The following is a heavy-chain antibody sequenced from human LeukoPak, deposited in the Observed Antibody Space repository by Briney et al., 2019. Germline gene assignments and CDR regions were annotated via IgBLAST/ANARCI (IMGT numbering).Heavy chain of an antibody. CDR3: ARDVGYCTV. D-gene: IGHD2-8*02. V-gene: IGHV3-21*01. CDR2: ISSSSSSI. J-gene: IGHJ4*02. CDR1: GFTFRSYT. Sequence: GGSLRLSCAASGFTFRSYTMNWVRQAPGKGLEWVSSISSSSSSIYYADSLKGRFTISRDNAKNSLYLQMNILRVEDTAVYYCARDVGYCTVWGQGTLVTVSS.